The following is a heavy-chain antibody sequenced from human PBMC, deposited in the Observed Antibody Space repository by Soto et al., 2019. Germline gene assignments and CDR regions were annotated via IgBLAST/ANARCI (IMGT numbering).Heavy chain of an antibody. CDR1: GITFGSRA. V-gene: IGHV3-23*01. CDR3: PRGSTDSYPGSRLFDF. D-gene: IGHD3-10*01. J-gene: IGHJ4*02. Sequence: GGSRRLSCVASGITFGSRAVSWVRQAPGDGREWTSTLLLSGGDTKSAASVSGRFTMSSDHSTKTLYLHMNTLRVEASALYSSPRGSTDSYPGSRLFDFWGRGTLVTVSS. CDR2: LLLSGGDT.